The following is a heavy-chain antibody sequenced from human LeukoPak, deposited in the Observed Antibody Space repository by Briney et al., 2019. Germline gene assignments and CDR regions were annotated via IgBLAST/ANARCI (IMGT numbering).Heavy chain of an antibody. CDR2: IIPIFGTA. Sequence: SVKVSCTASGGTFGSYAISWVRQAPGQGLEWMGGIIPIFGTANYAQKFQGRVTITADESTSTAYMELSSLRSEDTAVYYCARDRSTSGYYYYGMDVWGQGTTVTVSS. D-gene: IGHD3-16*01. CDR3: ARDRSTSGYYYYGMDV. CDR1: GGTFGSYA. J-gene: IGHJ6*02. V-gene: IGHV1-69*13.